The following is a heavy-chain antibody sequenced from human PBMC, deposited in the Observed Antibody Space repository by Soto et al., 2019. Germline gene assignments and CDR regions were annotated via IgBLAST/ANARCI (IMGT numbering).Heavy chain of an antibody. CDR3: ARDLYGLDV. Sequence: QVQLVESGGGLVKPGGSLRLSCAATGFPFSDYDMTWIRQAPGQGLEWLSYISRTDSSKYYAGSVKGRFTISVDSAKRSVYLQMNSLRADDTAVYYCARDLYGLDVWGQGTTVIVSS. CDR2: ISRTDSSK. V-gene: IGHV3-11*01. J-gene: IGHJ6*02. CDR1: GFPFSDYD.